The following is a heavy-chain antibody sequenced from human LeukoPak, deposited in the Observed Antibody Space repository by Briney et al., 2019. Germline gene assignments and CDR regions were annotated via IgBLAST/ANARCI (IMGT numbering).Heavy chain of an antibody. CDR2: IYYSGST. V-gene: IGHV4-59*02. CDR3: ARGADSSGYYSIFYFDY. D-gene: IGHD3-22*01. Sequence: SETLSLTCTVSGGSVSSYYWSWIRQPPGKGLEWIGYIYYSGSTNYNPSLKSRVTISVDTSKNQFSLKLSSVTAADTAVYYCARGADSSGYYSIFYFDYWGQGTLVTVSS. J-gene: IGHJ4*02. CDR1: GGSVSSYY.